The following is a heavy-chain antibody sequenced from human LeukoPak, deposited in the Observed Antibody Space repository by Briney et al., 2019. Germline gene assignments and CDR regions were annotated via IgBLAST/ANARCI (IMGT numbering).Heavy chain of an antibody. Sequence: SWVRQAPGKGLEWIGYIYYSGSTYYNPSLKSRVTISVDTSKNQFSLKLSSVTAADTAVYYCASSQRAGYCSSTSCPIPNDYWGQGTLVTVSS. J-gene: IGHJ4*02. CDR2: IYYSGST. V-gene: IGHV4-30-4*08. D-gene: IGHD2-2*01. CDR3: ASSQRAGYCSSTSCPIPNDY.